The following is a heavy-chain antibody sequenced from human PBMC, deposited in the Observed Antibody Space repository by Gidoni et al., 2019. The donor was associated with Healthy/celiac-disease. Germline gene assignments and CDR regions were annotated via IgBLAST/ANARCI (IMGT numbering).Heavy chain of an antibody. D-gene: IGHD3-3*01. CDR3: ARVNYDFWSGYYTHYYYYGMDV. J-gene: IGHJ6*02. Sequence: EVQLVESGGGLVQPGGSLRLSCAASGFTFSSYWMSWVRQAPGKGLEWVAKIKQDGSEKYYVDSVKGRFTISRDNAKNSLYLQMNSLRAEDTAVYYCARVNYDFWSGYYTHYYYYGMDVWGQGTTVTVSS. CDR2: IKQDGSEK. V-gene: IGHV3-7*03. CDR1: GFTFSSYW.